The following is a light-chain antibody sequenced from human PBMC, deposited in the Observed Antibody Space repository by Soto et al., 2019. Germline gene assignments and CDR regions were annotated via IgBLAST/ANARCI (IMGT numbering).Light chain of an antibody. CDR3: QQYGTSALT. CDR2: GTS. CDR1: RSVSSSY. J-gene: IGKJ4*01. Sequence: IVLTESPGTLSLSPGERATLSCRASRSVSSSYLVWYQQRPGQPPRLLIYGTSTRAAGISDRFSGSGSGKDFTLTIYRLEPGDSAVYYCQQYGTSALTFGGGTKV. V-gene: IGKV3-20*01.